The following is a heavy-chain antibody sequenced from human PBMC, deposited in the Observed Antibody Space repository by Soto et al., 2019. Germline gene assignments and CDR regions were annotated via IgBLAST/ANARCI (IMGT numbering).Heavy chain of an antibody. CDR3: ARDWGYSYGPATIYYYYGMDV. V-gene: IGHV4-61*01. Sequence: SGTLSLTCTVSGGSVSSGRYYWSWIRQPPGKGLEWIGYIYYSGSTNYNPSLKSRVTISVDTSKNQFSLKLSSVTAADTAVYYCARDWGYSYGPATIYYYYGMDVWGQGTTVTVSS. D-gene: IGHD5-18*01. J-gene: IGHJ6*02. CDR1: GGSVSSGRYY. CDR2: IYYSGST.